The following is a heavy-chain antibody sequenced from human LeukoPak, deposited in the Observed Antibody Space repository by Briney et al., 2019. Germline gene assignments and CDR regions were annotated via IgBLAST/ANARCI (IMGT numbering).Heavy chain of an antibody. D-gene: IGHD1-26*01. V-gene: IGHV3-30*18. Sequence: GGSLRLSCAASGFIFSSYGMHWVRQAPGKGLEWVAVISYDGGNISYTDSVKGRFTISRDNSKNTLYLQMNSLRAEDTAVYYCAKVEGATSPPFDYWGQGTLVTVSS. CDR3: AKVEGATSPPFDY. CDR1: GFIFSSYG. CDR2: ISYDGGNI. J-gene: IGHJ4*02.